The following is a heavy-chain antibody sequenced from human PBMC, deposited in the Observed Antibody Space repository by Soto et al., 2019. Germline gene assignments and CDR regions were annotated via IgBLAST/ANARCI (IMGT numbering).Heavy chain of an antibody. Sequence: EVQLVESGGGLVKPGGSLRLSCAASGFTFSSYSMNWVRQAPGKGLEWVSSISSSSSYIYYADSVKGRFTITRDNAKNSLYLQMNSLRAEDTAVYYCARGVYLDQPYYYYYYGMDVWGQGTTVTVSS. CDR2: ISSSSSYI. J-gene: IGHJ6*02. CDR1: GFTFSSYS. V-gene: IGHV3-21*01. D-gene: IGHD3-10*01. CDR3: ARGVYLDQPYYYYYYGMDV.